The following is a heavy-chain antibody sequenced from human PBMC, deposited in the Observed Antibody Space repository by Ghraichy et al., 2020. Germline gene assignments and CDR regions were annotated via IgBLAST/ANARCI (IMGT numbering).Heavy chain of an antibody. CDR2: ISNDGSNR. Sequence: GESLNISCAASGFTFSNYFMHWVRQAPGKGLEWVTVISNDGSNRYYADSVKGRFTISRDNSKNTLYLQMNSLRAEDTAVYFCARADDGFGEWGYAPEMFDFWGQGTLVTVSS. V-gene: IGHV3-30*04. D-gene: IGHD3-10*01. CDR3: ARADDGFGEWGYAPEMFDF. J-gene: IGHJ4*02. CDR1: GFTFSNYF.